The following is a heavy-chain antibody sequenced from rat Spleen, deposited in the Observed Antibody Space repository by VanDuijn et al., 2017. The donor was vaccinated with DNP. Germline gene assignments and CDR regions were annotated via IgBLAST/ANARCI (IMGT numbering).Heavy chain of an antibody. CDR1: GFTFSDYY. CDR2: LSYEGSST. Sequence: EVQLVESGGGLVQPGRSLKLSCAASGFTFSDYYMAWVRQAPKKGLEWVASLSYEGSSTSYGDSVKGRFTNSRDNAKSTLYLQMNSLRSEDTATYDCARHISYGSPFDYWGQGVMVKGSS. V-gene: IGHV5-22*01. D-gene: IGHD1-3*01. J-gene: IGHJ2*01. CDR3: ARHISYGSPFDY.